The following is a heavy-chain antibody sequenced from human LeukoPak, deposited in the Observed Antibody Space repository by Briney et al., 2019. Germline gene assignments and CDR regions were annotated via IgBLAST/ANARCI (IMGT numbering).Heavy chain of an antibody. V-gene: IGHV3-21*01. CDR2: ISSSSSYI. Sequence: PGGSLRLSCAASGFILSSYTMNWVRQAPGKGLEWVSSISSSSSYIYYADSVKGRFTISRDNAKNSLYLQMNSLRAEDTAVYYCAGRNYYDSSAYPPVDYWGQGTLVTVSS. CDR3: AGRNYYDSSAYPPVDY. CDR1: GFILSSYT. J-gene: IGHJ4*02. D-gene: IGHD3-22*01.